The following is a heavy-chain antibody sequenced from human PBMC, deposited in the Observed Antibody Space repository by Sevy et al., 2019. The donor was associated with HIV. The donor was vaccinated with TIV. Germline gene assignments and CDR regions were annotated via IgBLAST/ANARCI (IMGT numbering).Heavy chain of an antibody. Sequence: GGSLRLSCTASGFTFGDYAMSWVRQAPGKGLEWVGFIRSKAYGGTTEYAASVKGRFTISRDDSKSIAYLQMNSLKTEDTAVYYCTRVYAAQLGLTDYFWSGYWPLGSFDYGMDVWGQGTTVTVSS. J-gene: IGHJ6*02. CDR3: TRVYAAQLGLTDYFWSGYWPLGSFDYGMDV. V-gene: IGHV3-49*04. D-gene: IGHD3-3*01. CDR1: GFTFGDYA. CDR2: IRSKAYGGTT.